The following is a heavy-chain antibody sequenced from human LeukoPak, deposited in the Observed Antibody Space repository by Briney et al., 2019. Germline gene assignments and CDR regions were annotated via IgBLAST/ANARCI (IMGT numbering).Heavy chain of an antibody. J-gene: IGHJ4*02. D-gene: IGHD1-26*01. Sequence: PGGSLRLSYAASGFTFSSYAMSWVRQAPGKGLEWVSAISGSGGSTYYADSVKGRFTISRDNSKNTLYLQMNSLRAEDTAVYYCAKTRVPYSGSYYLDYWGQGTLVTVSS. CDR2: ISGSGGST. CDR1: GFTFSSYA. V-gene: IGHV3-23*01. CDR3: AKTRVPYSGSYYLDY.